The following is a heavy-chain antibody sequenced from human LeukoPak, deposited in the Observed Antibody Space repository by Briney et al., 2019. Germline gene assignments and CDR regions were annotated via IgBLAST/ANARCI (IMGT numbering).Heavy chain of an antibody. J-gene: IGHJ4*02. CDR2: ISSSSSTI. CDR3: AKPPSISSGSPHY. D-gene: IGHD3-22*01. Sequence: GGSLRLSCAASGFTFSSYSMNWVRQAPGKGLEWVSYISSSSSTIYYADSVEGRFTISRDNSKNTLYLQMNSLRAEDTAVYYCAKPPSISSGSPHYWGQGTLVTVSS. V-gene: IGHV3-48*01. CDR1: GFTFSSYS.